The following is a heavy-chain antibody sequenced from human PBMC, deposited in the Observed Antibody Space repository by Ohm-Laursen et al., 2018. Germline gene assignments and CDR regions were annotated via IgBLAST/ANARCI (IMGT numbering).Heavy chain of an antibody. CDR3: ATGLPADDAFNI. CDR1: GFTFSNAW. Sequence: SLRLSCAASGFTFSNAWMSWVRQAPGTGLEWVGRIKRKADGETTDYAAPVKDRLTISRDDSKTTLYPQMNSLKTEDTAVYYCATGLPADDAFNIRGQGTMVTVSS. CDR2: IKRKADGETT. V-gene: IGHV3-15*01. J-gene: IGHJ3*02.